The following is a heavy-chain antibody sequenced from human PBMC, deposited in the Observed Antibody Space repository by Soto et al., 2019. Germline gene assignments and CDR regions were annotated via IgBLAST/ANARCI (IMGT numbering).Heavy chain of an antibody. CDR2: NRANNGNT. CDR1: GDTFTSYG. V-gene: IGHV1-18*01. Sequence: GASVKVSWNASGDTFTSYGISWVRQAPGQGLDCMGWNRANNGNTNYAHKFQGRVTMTTXTXXSXXXMXLXSLKSDGTAVYYCARDQSIFGVVIEGNYYYYYGMDVWG. CDR3: ARDQSIFGVVIEGNYYYYYGMDV. D-gene: IGHD3-3*01. J-gene: IGHJ6*02.